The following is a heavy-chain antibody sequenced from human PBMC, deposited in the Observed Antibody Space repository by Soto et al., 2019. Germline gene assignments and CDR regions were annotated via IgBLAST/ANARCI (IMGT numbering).Heavy chain of an antibody. Sequence: WRSLRLSSAASGFTFSIFGMHWVRQAPGKGLEWAAIIWYDGSNAYYADSARGRFTISRDNSKNTVCLQMNSLRAEDTAVYYCARDKGSSTVVSGISQEGYFDSWGQGTLVTVSS. CDR3: ARDKGSSTVVSGISQEGYFDS. CDR2: IWYDGSNA. V-gene: IGHV3-33*01. D-gene: IGHD6-19*01. J-gene: IGHJ4*02. CDR1: GFTFSIFG.